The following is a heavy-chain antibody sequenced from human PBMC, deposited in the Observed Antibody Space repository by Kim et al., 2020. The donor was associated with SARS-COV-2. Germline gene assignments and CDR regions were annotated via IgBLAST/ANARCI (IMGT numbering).Heavy chain of an antibody. Sequence: GGSLRLSCAASGFTFSSYAMSWVRQAPGKGLEWVSAISGSGGSTYYADSVKGRFTISRDNSKNTLYLQMNSLRAEDTAVYYCATWPYLTGSGSRIVDYWGQGTLVTVSS. CDR3: ATWPYLTGSGSRIVDY. D-gene: IGHD3-10*01. CDR1: GFTFSSYA. V-gene: IGHV3-23*01. J-gene: IGHJ4*02. CDR2: ISGSGGST.